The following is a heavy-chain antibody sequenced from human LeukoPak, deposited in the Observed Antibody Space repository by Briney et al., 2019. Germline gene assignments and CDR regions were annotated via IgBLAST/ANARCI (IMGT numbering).Heavy chain of an antibody. CDR1: CCSISSGSYY. Sequence: TLSLTCTASCCSISSGSYYWGWIRQPAGKGLEWIGRIYTSGSTNYNPSLKSRVTISVDTSKNQFSMKLSSVTAADTAVYYCARYYDGYLDAFDIWGQGTIVTVSS. V-gene: IGHV4-61*02. CDR2: IYTSGST. CDR3: ARYYDGYLDAFDI. D-gene: IGHD3-3*01. J-gene: IGHJ3*02.